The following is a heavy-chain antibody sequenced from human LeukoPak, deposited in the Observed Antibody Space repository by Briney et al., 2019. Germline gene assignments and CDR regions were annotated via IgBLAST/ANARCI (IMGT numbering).Heavy chain of an antibody. Sequence: SETLSLTCTVSGGSISSGGYYWSWIRQHPGKGLEWIGYIYYSGSTYYNPSLKSRVTISVDTSKNQFSLKLSSATAADTAVYYCARGSTSSGYYRFDYWGQGTLVTVSS. CDR2: IYYSGST. J-gene: IGHJ4*02. CDR1: GGSISSGGYY. CDR3: ARGSTSSGYYRFDY. D-gene: IGHD3-22*01. V-gene: IGHV4-31*03.